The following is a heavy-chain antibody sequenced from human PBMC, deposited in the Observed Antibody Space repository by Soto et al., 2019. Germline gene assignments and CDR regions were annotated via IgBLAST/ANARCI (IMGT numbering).Heavy chain of an antibody. Sequence: GGSLRLSCAASGFDASVNFMTWVRQAPGKGLEWVSSINNAGTTFYADSVKGRFTISRDNAKNTLYLQMNSLRAEDTAVYYCARDLHDYGDYVIEDYYYGMDVWGQGTTVTVSS. J-gene: IGHJ6*02. CDR1: GFDASVNF. CDR3: ARDLHDYGDYVIEDYYYGMDV. V-gene: IGHV3-66*01. CDR2: INNAGTT. D-gene: IGHD4-17*01.